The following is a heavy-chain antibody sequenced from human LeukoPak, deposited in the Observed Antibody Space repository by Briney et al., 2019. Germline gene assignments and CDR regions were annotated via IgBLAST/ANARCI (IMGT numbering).Heavy chain of an antibody. CDR2: IYYSGST. J-gene: IGHJ4*02. Sequence: PSETLSLTCTVSGGSISSYYWSWIRQPPGKGLEWIGYIYYSGSTNYNPSLKSRVTISADTSKNQFSLKLSSVTAADTAVYYCARVNPDYGGNSRVDYWGQGTLVTVSS. V-gene: IGHV4-59*01. CDR1: GGSISSYY. D-gene: IGHD4-23*01. CDR3: ARVNPDYGGNSRVDY.